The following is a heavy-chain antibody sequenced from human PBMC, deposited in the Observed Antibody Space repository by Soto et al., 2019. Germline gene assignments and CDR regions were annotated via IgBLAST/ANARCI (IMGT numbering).Heavy chain of an antibody. CDR3: ATAEVDY. J-gene: IGHJ4*02. V-gene: IGHV3-74*03. CDR1: GFTFGDYW. CDR2: MTGDGRTT. Sequence: GGSLRLSCAASGFTFGDYWMHWVRQPPGKGPEWVSRMTGDGRTTQYADSVKGRFTASRDNAKSTLYLQMNSLRAEDTAVYYCATAEVDYWGQGTLVTV.